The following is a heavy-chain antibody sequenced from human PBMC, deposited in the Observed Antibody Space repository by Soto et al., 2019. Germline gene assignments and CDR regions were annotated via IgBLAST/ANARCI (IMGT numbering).Heavy chain of an antibody. CDR3: ARALVGYCSGGSCYLNWFDP. Sequence: GTSVKVSCKASGYTFTSYGISWVRQAPGQGLEWIGWISAYNGNTNYAQKLQGRVAMTTDTSTSTAYMELRSLRSDDTAVYYCARALVGYCSGGSCYLNWFDPWGQGTLVTVSS. V-gene: IGHV1-18*01. D-gene: IGHD2-15*01. CDR2: ISAYNGNT. J-gene: IGHJ5*02. CDR1: GYTFTSYG.